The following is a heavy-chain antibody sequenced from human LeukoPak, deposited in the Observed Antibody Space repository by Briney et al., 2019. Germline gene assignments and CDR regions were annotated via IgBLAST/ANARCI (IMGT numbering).Heavy chain of an antibody. CDR3: ATLPLLWFGVDFDY. D-gene: IGHD3-10*01. V-gene: IGHV3-30-3*01. J-gene: IGHJ4*02. CDR1: GFTFSSYA. CDR2: ISYDGSNK. Sequence: GGSLRLSCAASGFTFSSYAMHWVRQAPGKGLEWVAVISYDGSNKYYADSVKGRFTISRDNSKNTLYLQMNSLRAEDTAVYYCATLPLLWFGVDFDYWGQGTLVTVSS.